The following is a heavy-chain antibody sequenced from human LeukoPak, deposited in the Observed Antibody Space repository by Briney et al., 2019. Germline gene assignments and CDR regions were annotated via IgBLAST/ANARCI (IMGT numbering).Heavy chain of an antibody. D-gene: IGHD7-27*01. Sequence: ASVKVSCKASGYTFTSYGISWVRQAPGQGLEWMGRIIPFVGITIYAQKFQGRVTMTEDTSTDTAYMELSSLRSEDTAVYYCATVGQTGEGDIWGQGTMVTVSS. CDR3: ATVGQTGEGDI. CDR2: IIPFVGIT. V-gene: IGHV1-18*01. CDR1: GYTFTSYG. J-gene: IGHJ3*02.